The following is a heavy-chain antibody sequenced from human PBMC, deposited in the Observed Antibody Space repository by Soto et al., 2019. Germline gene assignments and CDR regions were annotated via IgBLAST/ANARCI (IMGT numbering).Heavy chain of an antibody. CDR3: ARDGYNWNDIHYFDY. CDR1: AFIFRSYG. J-gene: IGHJ4*02. Sequence: QVQLVESGGGVVQPGRSLRLSCVASAFIFRSYGMHWVRQAPGKGLEWVAVIWFDESNKNYADSVKGRFTISRDNSKNTRYLQMNSLRAEDTAVYYCARDGYNWNDIHYFDYWGQGTLVTVSS. CDR2: IWFDESNK. D-gene: IGHD1-1*01. V-gene: IGHV3-33*01.